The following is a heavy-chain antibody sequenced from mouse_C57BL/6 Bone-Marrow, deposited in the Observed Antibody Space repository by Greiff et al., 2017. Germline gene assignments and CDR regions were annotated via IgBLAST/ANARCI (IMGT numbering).Heavy chain of an antibody. J-gene: IGHJ2*01. CDR3: ARRYYDY. D-gene: IGHD2-3*01. CDR1: GFTFSDYG. CDR2: ISSGSSTI. V-gene: IGHV5-17*01. Sequence: DVMLVESGGGLVKPGGSLKLSCAASGFTFSDYGMHWVRQAPEKGLEWVAYISSGSSTIYYADTVKGRFTISSDNAKNTLFLQMTSLRSEDTAMYYCARRYYDYWGQGTTLTDSS.